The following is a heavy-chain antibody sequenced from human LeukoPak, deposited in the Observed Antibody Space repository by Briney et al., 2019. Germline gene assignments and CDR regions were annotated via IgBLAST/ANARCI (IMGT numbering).Heavy chain of an antibody. J-gene: IGHJ6*03. Sequence: SETLSLTCTVSGGSVSGGSISSNYWSWIRQPPGKGLEWIGYIHDSGSTKYNPSLKRRVTISVDTANNQFSLEVSSVTDADTAVYYCARGRIQLEYYHYYYMDVWGKGTTVTVSS. CDR2: IHDSGST. CDR1: GGSVSGGSISSNY. D-gene: IGHD5-18*01. V-gene: IGHV4-61*01. CDR3: ARGRIQLEYYHYYYMDV.